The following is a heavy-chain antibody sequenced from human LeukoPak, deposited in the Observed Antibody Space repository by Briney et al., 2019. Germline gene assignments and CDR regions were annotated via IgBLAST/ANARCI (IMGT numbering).Heavy chain of an antibody. V-gene: IGHV1-2*02. D-gene: IGHD2-2*01. Sequence: ALVKVSCKASGYTFTGYYMHWVRQAPGQGLEWMGWINPNSGGTNYAQKFQGRVTMTRDTSISTAYMELSRLRSDDTAVYYCARGGYCSSTSCYGNWLDPWGQGTLVTVSS. CDR3: ARGGYCSSTSCYGNWLDP. J-gene: IGHJ5*02. CDR2: INPNSGGT. CDR1: GYTFTGYY.